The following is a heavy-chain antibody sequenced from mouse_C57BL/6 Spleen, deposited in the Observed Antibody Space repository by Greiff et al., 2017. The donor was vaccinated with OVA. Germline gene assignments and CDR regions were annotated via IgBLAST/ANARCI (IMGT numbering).Heavy chain of an antibody. CDR1: GYTFTSYW. CDR2: IHPNSGST. D-gene: IGHD1-1*01. J-gene: IGHJ2*01. Sequence: VQLQQPGAELVKPGASVKLSCKASGYTFTSYWMHWVKQRPGQGLEWIGMIHPNSGSTNYNEKFKSKATLTVDKSSSTAYMQLSSLTSEDSAVYYCARRGFTTVVGDYWGQGTTLTVSS. CDR3: ARRGFTTVVGDY. V-gene: IGHV1-64*01.